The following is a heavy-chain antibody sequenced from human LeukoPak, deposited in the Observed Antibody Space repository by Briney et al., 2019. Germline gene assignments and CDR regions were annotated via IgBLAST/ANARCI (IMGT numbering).Heavy chain of an antibody. D-gene: IGHD5/OR15-5a*01. V-gene: IGHV3-30-3*01. J-gene: IGHJ1*01. Sequence: RALRLSCATSGFTFGNYAIHWVRQAPGKGREWVADISIDGDNEYYADSVRGRFMISRDNSKNTVYLQMNSLTIEDTAVYYCAREPSGNFGQLVSSAEYFQHWGQGTRVTVSS. CDR1: GFTFGNYA. CDR2: ISIDGDNE. CDR3: AREPSGNFGQLVSSAEYFQH.